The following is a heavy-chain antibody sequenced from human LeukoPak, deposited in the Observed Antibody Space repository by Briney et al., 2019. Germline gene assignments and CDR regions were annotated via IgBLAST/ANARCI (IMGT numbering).Heavy chain of an antibody. D-gene: IGHD6-13*01. CDR1: GDSISSNY. Sequence: SETLSLTCTVSGDSISSNYWNWIRQPPGKGLEWIGSIYYSGSANYNPSLKSRVTISVDTSKNQFSLKLSSVTAADTAVYYCARERIAAAGYYFDYWGQGTLVTVSS. J-gene: IGHJ4*02. CDR3: ARERIAAAGYYFDY. CDR2: IYYSGSA. V-gene: IGHV4-59*01.